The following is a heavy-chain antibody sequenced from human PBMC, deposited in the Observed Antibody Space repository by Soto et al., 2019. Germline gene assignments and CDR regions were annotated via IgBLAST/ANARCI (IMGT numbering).Heavy chain of an antibody. D-gene: IGHD4-17*01. Sequence: QVQPVQSETEVQKPGASVKVSCKASGYIFNNYGVSWVRQAPGEGLEWMGWIYPKEGRINFAQKFQGRVTLTTDTSTSTAYIELRSLRLDDSAVYFCARDIDYDIDYWGQGTLVTVSS. CDR2: IYPKEGRI. CDR3: ARDIDYDIDY. V-gene: IGHV1-18*01. J-gene: IGHJ4*02. CDR1: GYIFNNYG.